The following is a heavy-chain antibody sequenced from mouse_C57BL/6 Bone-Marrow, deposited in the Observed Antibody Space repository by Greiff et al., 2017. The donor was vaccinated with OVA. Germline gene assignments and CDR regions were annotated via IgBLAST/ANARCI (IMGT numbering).Heavy chain of an antibody. CDR3: ARWDYGSSFYWYFDV. D-gene: IGHD1-1*01. V-gene: IGHV1-81*01. J-gene: IGHJ1*03. CDR1: GYTFTSYG. CDR2: IYPRSGNT. Sequence: VQLQQSGAELARPGASVKLSCKASGYTFTSYGISWVKQRTGQGLEWIGEIYPRSGNTYYNEKFKGKATLTADKSSSTAYMERRSLTSEDSAVYFCARWDYGSSFYWYFDVWGTGTTVTVSS.